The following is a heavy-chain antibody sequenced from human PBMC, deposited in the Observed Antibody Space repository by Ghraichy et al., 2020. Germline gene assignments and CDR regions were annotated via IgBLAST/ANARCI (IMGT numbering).Heavy chain of an antibody. V-gene: IGHV3-48*01. CDR1: GFTFSSYS. CDR2: ISSSSTI. Sequence: GGSLRLSCAASGFTFSSYSMNWVRQAPGKGLEWVSYISSSSTIYYADSVKGRFTISRDNAKNSLYLQMNSLRAEDTAVYYCARDMMDQLLPFDYWGQGTLVTVSS. CDR3: ARDMMDQLLPFDY. J-gene: IGHJ4*02. D-gene: IGHD2-2*01.